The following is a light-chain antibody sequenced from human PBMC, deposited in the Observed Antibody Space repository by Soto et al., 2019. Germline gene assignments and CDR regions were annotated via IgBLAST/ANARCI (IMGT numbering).Light chain of an antibody. CDR1: QSVSSN. J-gene: IGKJ1*01. CDR2: GAY. Sequence: EIVMTQSPATLSVSPGERATLSCRASQSVSSNLAWYQQRPGQAPRLLIYGAYTRATGLPARFSGSGSGTEFTLTISSLQSEDFAVYFCHQYDNWPRTFGQGTKVEFK. V-gene: IGKV3-15*01. CDR3: HQYDNWPRT.